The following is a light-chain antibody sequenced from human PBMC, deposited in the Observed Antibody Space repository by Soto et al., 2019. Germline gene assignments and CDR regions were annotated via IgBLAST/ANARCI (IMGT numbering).Light chain of an antibody. J-gene: IGKJ3*01. CDR1: QSVLYSSNNKNY. CDR3: QHYYSTPVT. Sequence: DIVMTQSPDSLAVSLGERATINCKSSQSVLYSSNNKNYLAWYQQKPGQPPKLLIYWASTRESVVPDRFSGSGSGTDFTLTISSLQAEDVAVYYCQHYYSTPVTFGPGTKVDIK. V-gene: IGKV4-1*01. CDR2: WAS.